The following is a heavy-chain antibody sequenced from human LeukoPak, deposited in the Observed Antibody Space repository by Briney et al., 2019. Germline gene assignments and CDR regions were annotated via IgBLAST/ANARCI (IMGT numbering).Heavy chain of an antibody. J-gene: IGHJ3*02. CDR3: ASNWESDAFDI. Sequence: ASVKVSCKASGYTFTSYDINWVRQATGQGLEWMGWINPNSGGTNYAQKFQGRVTLTRDTSISTAYMELSRLRSDDTAVYYCASNWESDAFDIWGQGTMVTVSS. CDR2: INPNSGGT. D-gene: IGHD7-27*01. V-gene: IGHV1-2*02. CDR1: GYTFTSYD.